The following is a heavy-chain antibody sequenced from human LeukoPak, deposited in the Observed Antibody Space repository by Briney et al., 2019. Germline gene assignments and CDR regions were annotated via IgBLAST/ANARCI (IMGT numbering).Heavy chain of an antibody. J-gene: IGHJ4*02. Sequence: GESLKISCKGSGYSFTSYWIGWVRQMPGKDLEWMGSIYPGDSDTKYSPSFEGQVTISADKSISTAYLQWNSLKASDTAIYSCARHLSSPGGCCYVDYWGQGTLVTVSS. D-gene: IGHD2-15*01. CDR1: GYSFTSYW. V-gene: IGHV5-51*01. CDR3: ARHLSSPGGCCYVDY. CDR2: IYPGDSDT.